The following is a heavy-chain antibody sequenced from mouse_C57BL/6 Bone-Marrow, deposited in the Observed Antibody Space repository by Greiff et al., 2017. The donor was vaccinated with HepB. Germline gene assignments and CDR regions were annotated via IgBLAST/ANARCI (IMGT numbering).Heavy chain of an antibody. Sequence: VQLQQSGAELVRPGASVKVSCTASGFNIKDDYMHWVKQRPEQGLEWIGWIDPENGDTEYASKFQGKATITAATSSNTAYLQLSSLTSEDTAVYYCTTLNWAWFAYWGQGTLFTVSA. CDR2: IDPENGDT. CDR3: TTLNWAWFAY. J-gene: IGHJ3*01. CDR1: GFNIKDDY. V-gene: IGHV14-4*01. D-gene: IGHD4-1*01.